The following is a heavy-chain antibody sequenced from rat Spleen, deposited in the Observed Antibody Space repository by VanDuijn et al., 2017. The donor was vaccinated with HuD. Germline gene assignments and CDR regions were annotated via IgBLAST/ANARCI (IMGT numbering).Heavy chain of an antibody. D-gene: IGHD1-10*01. Sequence: EVQLQESGPGLVKPSQSLSLTCSVTGYSITSSYRWNWIRKFPGNKLEWMGYINSAGSTNYNPSLKSRISITRDTSKNQFFLQVNSVTTEDTATYDCARDRGKQLGWFAYWGQGTLVTVSS. CDR3: ARDRGKQLGWFAY. V-gene: IGHV3-3*01. CDR2: INSAGST. CDR1: GYSITSSYR. J-gene: IGHJ3*01.